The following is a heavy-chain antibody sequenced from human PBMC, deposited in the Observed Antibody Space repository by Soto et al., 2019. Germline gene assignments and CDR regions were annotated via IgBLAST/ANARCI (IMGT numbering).Heavy chain of an antibody. D-gene: IGHD2-2*01. CDR1: GGTFGSYA. Sequence: SVKVSCKASGGTFGSYAISWVRQAPGQGLEWMGGIIPIPGTANYAQKFQGRVTIAADESTSTAYMELGSLRSEDTAVYYCARSQGSSTSLEIYYYYYYGMDVWGQGTTVTVSS. J-gene: IGHJ6*02. CDR2: IIPIPGTA. V-gene: IGHV1-69*13. CDR3: ARSQGSSTSLEIYYYYYYGMDV.